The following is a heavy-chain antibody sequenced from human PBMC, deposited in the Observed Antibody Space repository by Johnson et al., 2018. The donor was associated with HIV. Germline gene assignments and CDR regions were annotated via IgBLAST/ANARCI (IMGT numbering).Heavy chain of an antibody. D-gene: IGHD3-22*01. Sequence: QVQLVESGGGVVQPGRSLRLSCAASGFTFSTYSMHWVRQAPGMRLEWVAVISYDGNNTYYADSLKGRFTISRDNSKNTLYLQMNSLRAEDTAVYSCARESGWGHDAFDIWGQGTMVIVSS. CDR2: ISYDGNNT. CDR1: GFTFSTYS. CDR3: ARESGWGHDAFDI. J-gene: IGHJ3*02. V-gene: IGHV3-30*04.